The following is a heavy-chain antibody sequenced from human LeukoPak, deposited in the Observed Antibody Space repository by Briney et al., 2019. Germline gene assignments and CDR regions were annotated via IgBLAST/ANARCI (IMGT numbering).Heavy chain of an antibody. CDR2: INAGNGNT. Sequence: ASVKVSCKASGYTFTSYTIHWVRQAPGQRLGWMGWINAGNGNTKYSQEFQDRVTITRDTSASTAYMEVSRLRSEDMAVYYCARARYETRIWPKSRYDYYHYMDVWGKGTTVTVSS. J-gene: IGHJ6*03. V-gene: IGHV1-3*03. CDR3: ARARYETRIWPKSRYDYYHYMDV. D-gene: IGHD3-3*01. CDR1: GYTFTSYT.